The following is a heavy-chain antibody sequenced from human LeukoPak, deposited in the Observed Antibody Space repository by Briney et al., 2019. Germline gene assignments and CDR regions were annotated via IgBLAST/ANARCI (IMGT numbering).Heavy chain of an antibody. CDR2: IYHSGST. V-gene: IGHV4-38-2*01. J-gene: IGHJ5*02. CDR1: GYSISSGYY. CDR3: ASTNCSSARCYGANWFDP. Sequence: SETLSLTCAVSGYSISSGYYWGWIRQPPGKGLEWIGSIYHSGSTYYNPSLKSRVTISVDTSKNQFSLKLSSVTVADSAVYYCASTNCSSARCYGANWFDPWGQGTLVTVSS. D-gene: IGHD2-2*01.